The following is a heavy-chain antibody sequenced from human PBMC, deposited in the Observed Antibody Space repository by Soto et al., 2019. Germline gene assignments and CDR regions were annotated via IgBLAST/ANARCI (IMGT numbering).Heavy chain of an antibody. CDR1: GFTFSSYE. J-gene: IGHJ4*02. V-gene: IGHV3-48*03. CDR2: IITTGAST. Sequence: GSLRLSCVGSGFTFSSYEMNWVRQAPGKGLEWVSFIITTGASTQYADSVRGRFTISRNDVENSVFLQLDSLRVEDTAVYYCARGYSSTIFDYWGQGVLVSVSS. CDR3: ARGYSSTIFDY. D-gene: IGHD6-19*01.